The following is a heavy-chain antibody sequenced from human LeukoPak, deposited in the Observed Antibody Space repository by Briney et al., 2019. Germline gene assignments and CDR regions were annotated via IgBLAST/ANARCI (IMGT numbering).Heavy chain of an antibody. V-gene: IGHV4-39*01. J-gene: IGHJ4*02. CDR1: GDSISSNSYY. D-gene: IGHD3-16*01. Sequence: SETLSLTCTASGDSISSNSYYWGWIRQPPGKGLEWIGMIYYSGSTYYNPSLKSRVTISVDTSKNQFSLKLSSVTAADTAIYYCASHQYAYIHIFHYWGQGTLVTVSS. CDR3: ASHQYAYIHIFHY. CDR2: IYYSGST.